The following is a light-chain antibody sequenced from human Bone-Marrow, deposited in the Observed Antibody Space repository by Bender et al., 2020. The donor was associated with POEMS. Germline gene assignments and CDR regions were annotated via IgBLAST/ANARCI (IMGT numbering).Light chain of an antibody. J-gene: IGLJ1*01. CDR2: RNT. Sequence: SFELTQTPSVSVSPGQTARITCSGDKLWDKYVCWYHQRPGQSPRVVIYRNTKRPSGIPERFSGSTSGNTATLTISGTQAMDEGDYYCQVWDSTSDHFVFGTGTEVTVV. CDR1: KLWDKY. CDR3: QVWDSTSDHFV. V-gene: IGLV3-1*01.